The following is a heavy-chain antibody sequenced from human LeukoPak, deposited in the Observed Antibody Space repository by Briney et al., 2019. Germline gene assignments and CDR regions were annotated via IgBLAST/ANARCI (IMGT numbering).Heavy chain of an antibody. D-gene: IGHD1-7*01. V-gene: IGHV4-61*01. CDR2: IHYSGST. Sequence: SETLSLTCTVSGGSVSGGNYSCSWIRQSPGKGLEWIGYIHYSGSTVYNPSLKSRVTMSIDTSKNQFSLNLSSATAADTAVYYCTRTGSTGGYWGQGTLVTVSS. CDR3: TRTGSTGGY. CDR1: GGSVSGGNYS. J-gene: IGHJ4*02.